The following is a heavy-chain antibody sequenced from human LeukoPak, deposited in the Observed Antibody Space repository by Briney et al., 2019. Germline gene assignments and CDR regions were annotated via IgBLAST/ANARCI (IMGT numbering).Heavy chain of an antibody. V-gene: IGHV3-21*01. CDR3: ARGGGNFDY. CDR1: EFTFSSYT. J-gene: IGHJ4*02. CDR2: ISSTSTYI. D-gene: IGHD2-15*01. Sequence: GGSLRLFCAASEFTFSSYTINWVREAPGKGLEWVSSISSTSTYISYADSVTARFTISRDNAKNSLYLQMNSLRAEDTAVYYCARGGGNFDYWGQGTLGTVSS.